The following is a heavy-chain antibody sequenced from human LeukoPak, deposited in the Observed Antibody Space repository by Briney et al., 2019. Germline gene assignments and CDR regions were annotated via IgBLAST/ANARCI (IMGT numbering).Heavy chain of an antibody. CDR3: ARAISQRGYYDSSGYYFDY. V-gene: IGHV4-30-2*01. CDR1: GGSISSGDYS. CDR2: IYHSGST. Sequence: SETLSLTCAVSGGSISSGDYSWSWLRQPPGKDLKWIGYIYHSGSTYYNPSLKSRVTISVDRSKNQFSLQLSSVTAADTAVYYCARAISQRGYYDSSGYYFDYWGQGTLVTVSS. J-gene: IGHJ4*02. D-gene: IGHD3-22*01.